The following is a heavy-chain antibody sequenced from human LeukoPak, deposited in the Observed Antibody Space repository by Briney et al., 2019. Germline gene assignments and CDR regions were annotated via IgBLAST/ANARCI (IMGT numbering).Heavy chain of an antibody. CDR1: GGSFSDYY. J-gene: IGHJ4*02. D-gene: IGHD3-10*01. Sequence: SETLSLTCAVYGGSFSDYYWSWIRQPPGKGLEWIGEINHSGSTNYNPSLKSRVTISVDTSKNQFSLKLSSVTAADTAVYYCARGILWFGESDYFDYWGQGTLVTVSS. V-gene: IGHV4-34*01. CDR2: INHSGST. CDR3: ARGILWFGESDYFDY.